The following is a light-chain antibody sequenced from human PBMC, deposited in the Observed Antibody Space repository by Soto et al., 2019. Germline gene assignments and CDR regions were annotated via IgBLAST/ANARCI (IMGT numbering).Light chain of an antibody. V-gene: IGLV1-40*01. CDR2: GNS. Sequence: QSVLTQPLSVSGAPGQRVTISCTGSSSNIGAGYDVHWYQQLPGTAPKLLIYGNSNRPSGVPDRFSGSKSGTSASLAITGLQAEDEADYYCQSYDSSLSAPYVFGTGTKVT. J-gene: IGLJ1*01. CDR1: SSNIGAGYD. CDR3: QSYDSSLSAPYV.